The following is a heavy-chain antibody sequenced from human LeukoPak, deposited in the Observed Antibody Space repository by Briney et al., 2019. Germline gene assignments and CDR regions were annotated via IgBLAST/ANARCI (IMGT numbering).Heavy chain of an antibody. Sequence: GGSLRLSCAASGFTFSSYEMNWVRQAPGKGLEWVSYITDSGSTIYYADSVKGRFTISRDNAKNSLYLQMNSLRAEDTAVYYCAELGITMIGGVWGKGTTVTISS. CDR3: AELGITMIGGV. D-gene: IGHD3-10*02. V-gene: IGHV3-48*03. J-gene: IGHJ6*04. CDR1: GFTFSSYE. CDR2: ITDSGSTI.